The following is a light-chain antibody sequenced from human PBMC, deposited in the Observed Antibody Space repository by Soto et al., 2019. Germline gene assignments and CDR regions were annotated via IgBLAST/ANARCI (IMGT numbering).Light chain of an antibody. J-gene: IGLJ1*01. CDR3: NSSSSSTSLPYV. V-gene: IGLV2-14*01. CDR1: TNDVGGYNY. CDR2: EVS. Sequence: SALTQLASVSGSPGQSITISCTGTTNDVGGYNYVSWYQQHPGKAPKLLIFEVSSRPSGVSNRFSGSKSGNTASLTISALQAEDEADYFCNSSSSSTSLPYVFGTGTKVTVL.